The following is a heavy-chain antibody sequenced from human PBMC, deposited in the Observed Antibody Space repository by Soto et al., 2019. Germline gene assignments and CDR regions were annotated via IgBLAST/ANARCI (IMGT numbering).Heavy chain of an antibody. V-gene: IGHV4-30-2*01. Sequence: PSETLSLTFGISGGSIRGSTYSWNWIRQPPGKSQEWIGYIYHSGSTYYNTSLKSRVTISVDRSKNQFSLKLSSVTAADTAVYYCARVPGPWGQGTLVTVSS. CDR3: ARVPGP. J-gene: IGHJ5*02. CDR1: GGSIRGSTYS. CDR2: IYHSGST.